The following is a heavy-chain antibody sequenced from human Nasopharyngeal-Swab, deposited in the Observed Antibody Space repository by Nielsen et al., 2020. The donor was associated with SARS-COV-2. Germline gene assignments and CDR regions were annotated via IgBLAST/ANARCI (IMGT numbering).Heavy chain of an antibody. CDR2: ISSSSSYI. CDR1: GFTFSSYS. Sequence: GGSLRLSCAASGFTFSSYSMNWVRQAPGEGLEWVSSISSSSSYIYYADSVKGRFTISRDNAKNSLYLQMNSLRAEDTAVYYCARDTLSSFDYWGQGTLVTVSS. CDR3: ARDTLSSFDY. V-gene: IGHV3-21*01. J-gene: IGHJ4*02.